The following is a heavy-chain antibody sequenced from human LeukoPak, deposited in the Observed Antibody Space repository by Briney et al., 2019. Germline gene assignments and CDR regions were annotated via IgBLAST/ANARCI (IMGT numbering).Heavy chain of an antibody. Sequence: GGSLRLSCAASGFTVSDYYMSWIRQAPGKGLEWVSYISSSGSTTYYADSVKGRFTISRDNAKNSLYLQMNSLRAEDTAVYYCASPGMGPYDAFDIWGQGTMVTVSS. V-gene: IGHV3-11*01. J-gene: IGHJ3*02. CDR2: ISSSGSTT. CDR3: ASPGMGPYDAFDI. CDR1: GFTVSDYY. D-gene: IGHD6-13*01.